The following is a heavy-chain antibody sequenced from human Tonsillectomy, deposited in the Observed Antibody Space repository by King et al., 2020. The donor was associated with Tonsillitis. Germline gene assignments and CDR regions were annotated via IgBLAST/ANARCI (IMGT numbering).Heavy chain of an antibody. CDR3: ARRAYSYGVGVYFDY. J-gene: IGHJ4*02. D-gene: IGHD5-18*01. CDR2: IYYSGST. V-gene: IGHV4-59*01. CDR1: GGSISSYY. Sequence: VQLQESGPGLVKPSETLSLTCTVSGGSISSYYWSWIRQPPGKGLEWIGYIYYSGSTNYNPSLKSRVTISVGTSKNQFSLNLSSVTPADTAVYYCARRAYSYGVGVYFDYWGQGTLVTVSS.